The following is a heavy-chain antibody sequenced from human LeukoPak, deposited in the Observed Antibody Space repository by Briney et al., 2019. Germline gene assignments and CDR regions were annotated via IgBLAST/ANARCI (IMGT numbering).Heavy chain of an antibody. D-gene: IGHD2-21*01. J-gene: IGHJ4*02. CDR2: ISNDGSNK. V-gene: IGHV3-30*04. Sequence: GRSLRLSCAASGFTFSSYAMHWVRQAPGKGLEWVAVISNDGSNKYYADSVKGRFTISRDNSKNTLYLQMNSLRAEDTAVYYCARDPVSIALQINADYWGQGTLVTVSS. CDR3: ARDPVSIALQINADY. CDR1: GFTFSSYA.